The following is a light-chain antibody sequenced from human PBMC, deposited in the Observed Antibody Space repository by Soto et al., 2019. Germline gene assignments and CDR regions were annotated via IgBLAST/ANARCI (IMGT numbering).Light chain of an antibody. V-gene: IGLV4-69*01. Sequence: QTVVTQSPSASASLGASVKLTCTLSSGHSTYAIAWHQQQSEKGPRFLMKINYDGTHSKGDGFFDRFSGSSSGAERHLTISRIQSEDEADYYCQSLGTGSQGFGGGTKLTVL. CDR3: QSLGTGSQG. CDR1: SGHSTYA. J-gene: IGLJ3*02. CDR2: INYDGTH.